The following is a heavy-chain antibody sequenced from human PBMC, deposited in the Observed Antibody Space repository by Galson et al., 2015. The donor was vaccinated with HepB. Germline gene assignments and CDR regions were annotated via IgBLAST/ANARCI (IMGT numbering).Heavy chain of an antibody. D-gene: IGHD2-8*01. CDR2: IKQDGSEK. J-gene: IGHJ4*02. CDR3: AREGYCTNGVCYTNDY. CDR1: GFTFSSYW. V-gene: IGHV3-7*03. Sequence: SLRLSCAASGFTFSSYWMSWVRQAPGKGLEWVANIKQDGSEKYYVDSVKGRFTISRDNAKNSLYLQVDSLRAEDTAVYYCAREGYCTNGVCYTNDYWGQGTLVTVSS.